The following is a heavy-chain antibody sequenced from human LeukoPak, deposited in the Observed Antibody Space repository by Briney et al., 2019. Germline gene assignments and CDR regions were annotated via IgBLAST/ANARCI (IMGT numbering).Heavy chain of an antibody. D-gene: IGHD3-22*01. J-gene: IGHJ4*02. CDR1: GFTFSSYG. CDR3: AKDRPGDYYDSSGLDY. CDR2: ISYDGSNK. Sequence: PVRSLRLSCAASGFTFSSYGMHWVRQGPGKGLECVAVISYDGSNKYYADSVKGRFTISRDNSKNTLYLQMNSLRAEDTAVSYCAKDRPGDYYDSSGLDYWGQGTLVTVSS. V-gene: IGHV3-30*18.